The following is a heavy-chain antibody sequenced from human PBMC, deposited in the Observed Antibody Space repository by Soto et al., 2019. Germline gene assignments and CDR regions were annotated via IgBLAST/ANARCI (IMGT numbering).Heavy chain of an antibody. Sequence: GGSLRLSCAASGFTFSSYAMHWVRQAPGKGLEWVAVISYDGSNKYYADSVKGRFSISRDNSKYTLYLQMNILRAEDTAVYSCARDRKRIAAAAPDAFDIWGQGTMVTVSS. V-gene: IGHV3-30*04. J-gene: IGHJ3*02. CDR1: GFTFSSYA. D-gene: IGHD6-13*01. CDR3: ARDRKRIAAAAPDAFDI. CDR2: ISYDGSNK.